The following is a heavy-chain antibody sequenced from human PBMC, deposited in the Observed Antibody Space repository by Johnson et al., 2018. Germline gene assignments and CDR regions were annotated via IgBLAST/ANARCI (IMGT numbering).Heavy chain of an antibody. J-gene: IGHJ6*02. CDR3: ACYSSSRTITYYYYGMDV. CDR2: IYSGGST. V-gene: IGHV3-53*02. CDR1: GFTVSSNY. Sequence: EVQLVETGGGLIQPGGSLRLSCAASGFTVSSNYMSWVRQAPGKGLEWVSVIYSGGSTYYADSVKGRFTISRDNSKNTLYLQMNSLRAEATAVYYCACYSSSRTITYYYYGMDVWGQGTTVTVSS. D-gene: IGHD6-13*01.